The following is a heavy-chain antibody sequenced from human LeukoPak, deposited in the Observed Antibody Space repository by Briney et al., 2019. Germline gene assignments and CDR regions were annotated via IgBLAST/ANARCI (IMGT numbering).Heavy chain of an antibody. CDR1: GYTFTSYG. CDR2: ISAYNGNT. CDR3: ARVSGYYDSSGYRDY. V-gene: IGHV1-18*01. J-gene: IGHJ4*02. D-gene: IGHD3-22*01. Sequence: GASVKVSCKASGYTFTSYGISWVRQAPGQGLEWMGWISAYNGNTNYAQKLQGRVTMTTDTSTSTAYMELRRLRSDDTAVYYCARVSGYYDSSGYRDYWGQGTLVTVSS.